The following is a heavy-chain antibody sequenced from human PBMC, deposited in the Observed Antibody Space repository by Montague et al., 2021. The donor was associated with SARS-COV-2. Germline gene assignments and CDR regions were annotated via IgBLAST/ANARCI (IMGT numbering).Heavy chain of an antibody. Sequence: SETLSLTCAVYGGSFSGYYWSWIRQPPGKGLEWIGEINHSGSTNYNPSLKSRVTISLDTSKNQFSLKLSSVTAADTAVYYCARGRTVTTFYYYYYYGMDVWGQGTTVTVSS. CDR1: GGSFSGYY. D-gene: IGHD4-17*01. CDR3: ARGRTVTTFYYYYYYGMDV. J-gene: IGHJ6*02. CDR2: INHSGST. V-gene: IGHV4-34*01.